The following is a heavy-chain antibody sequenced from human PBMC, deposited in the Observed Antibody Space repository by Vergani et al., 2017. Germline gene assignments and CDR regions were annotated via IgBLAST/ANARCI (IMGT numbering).Heavy chain of an antibody. V-gene: IGHV3-49*04. Sequence: EVQLVESGGVVVQPGGSLRLSCAASGFTFDDYAMSWVRQAPGKGLEWVGFIRSKAYDGTTEYAASVKGRFTISRDDSKGIAYLQMNSLRAEDTAVYYCAKAHYYDSSAYYYAGWGQGTLVTVSS. D-gene: IGHD3-22*01. J-gene: IGHJ4*02. CDR3: AKAHYYDSSAYYYAG. CDR2: IRSKAYDGTT. CDR1: GFTFDDYA.